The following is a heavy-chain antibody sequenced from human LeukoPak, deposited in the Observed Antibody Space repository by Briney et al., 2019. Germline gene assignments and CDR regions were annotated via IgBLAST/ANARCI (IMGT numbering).Heavy chain of an antibody. V-gene: IGHV1-2*02. CDR1: GYTFAGYY. CDR3: ARDRYYDFWSGYFSEIDY. D-gene: IGHD3-3*01. J-gene: IGHJ4*02. CDR2: INPNSGGT. Sequence: GASVKVSCKASGYTFAGYYMHWVRQAPGQGLEWMGWINPNSGGTNYAQKFQGRVTMTRDTSISTAYMELSRLRSDDTAVYYCARDRYYDFWSGYFSEIDYCGQGTLVTVSS.